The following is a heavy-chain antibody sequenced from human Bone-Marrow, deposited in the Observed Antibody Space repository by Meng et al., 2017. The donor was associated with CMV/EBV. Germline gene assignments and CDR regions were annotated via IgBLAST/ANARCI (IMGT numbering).Heavy chain of an antibody. V-gene: IGHV1-18*01. CDR3: ARGRGYCSSTSCYKPHGMDV. Sequence: ASVKVSCKASGYTFTSYGISWVRQAPGQGLEWMGWISAYNGNTNYAQKLQGRVTMTRNTSISTAYMELSSLRSEDTAVYYCARGRGYCSSTSCYKPHGMDVWGQGTTVTVSS. J-gene: IGHJ6*02. CDR1: GYTFTSYG. D-gene: IGHD2-2*02. CDR2: ISAYNGNT.